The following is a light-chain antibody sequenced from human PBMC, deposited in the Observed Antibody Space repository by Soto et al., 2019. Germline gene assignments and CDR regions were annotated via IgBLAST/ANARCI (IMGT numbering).Light chain of an antibody. CDR2: DAS. Sequence: KMTQSPSSLSASVGDRVTITCQASQNINNYLNWYQQKPGKAPKLLIYDASNLETGVPSRFSGSGSGTDFTFTICSLQPEDIATYYCQQYDNLLRTFGQGAKVDI. V-gene: IGKV1-33*01. CDR3: QQYDNLLRT. CDR1: QNINNY. J-gene: IGKJ1*01.